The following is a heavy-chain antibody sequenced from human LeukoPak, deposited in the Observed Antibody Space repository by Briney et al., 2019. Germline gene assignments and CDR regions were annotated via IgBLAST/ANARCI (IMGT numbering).Heavy chain of an antibody. Sequence: SETLSLTCTVSGGSISSSSYYWGWIRQPPGKGLEWIGSIYYSGSTYYNPSLKSRVTISVDTSKNQFSLKLSSVTAADTAVYYCAKSLTGYYKNYFDYWGQGTLVTVSS. J-gene: IGHJ4*02. CDR1: GGSISSSSYY. CDR2: IYYSGST. D-gene: IGHD3-9*01. V-gene: IGHV4-39*07. CDR3: AKSLTGYYKNYFDY.